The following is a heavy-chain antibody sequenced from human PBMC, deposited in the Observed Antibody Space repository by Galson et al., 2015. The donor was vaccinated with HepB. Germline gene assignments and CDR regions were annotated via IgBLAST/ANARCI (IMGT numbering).Heavy chain of an antibody. V-gene: IGHV3-64D*08. J-gene: IGHJ4*02. CDR3: VKTGRSWDPLN. CDR2: ISSFGTST. D-gene: IGHD1-26*01. CDR1: GFTFSNYA. Sequence: SLRLSCAASGFTFSNYAMHWVRLPPGKRLEYVSAISSFGTSTFYADAVKGRFTMSRDNPKSTLYLQMSSLRAEDTAVYYCVKTGRSWDPLNWGQGTLVTVSS.